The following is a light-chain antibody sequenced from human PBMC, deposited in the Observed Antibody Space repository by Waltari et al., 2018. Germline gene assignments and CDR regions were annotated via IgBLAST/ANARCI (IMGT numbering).Light chain of an antibody. J-gene: IGKJ1*01. Sequence: EIVLTQSPGTLSLSPGDRATLCCRASQSVSRTLAWYQQKPGQAPRLLIYGASSRATGIPDRFSGSGSGTDFSLTISRLEPEDFAVYYCQKYGTLPATFGQGTKVEIK. V-gene: IGKV3-20*01. CDR1: QSVSRT. CDR2: GAS. CDR3: QKYGTLPAT.